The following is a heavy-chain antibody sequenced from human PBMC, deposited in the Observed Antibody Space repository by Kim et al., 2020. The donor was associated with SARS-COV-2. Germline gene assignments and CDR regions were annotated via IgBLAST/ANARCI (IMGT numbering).Heavy chain of an antibody. D-gene: IGHD6-13*01. V-gene: IGHV3-9*01. CDR2: ISWNSGSI. Sequence: GGSLRLSCAASGFTFGDYAMHWVRQAPGKGLEWVSGISWNSGSIGYADSVKGRFTISRDNAKNSLYLQMNSLRAEDTALYYCAKGVSGYSSSWRFDYWGQGTLVTVSS. CDR1: GFTFGDYA. J-gene: IGHJ4*02. CDR3: AKGVSGYSSSWRFDY.